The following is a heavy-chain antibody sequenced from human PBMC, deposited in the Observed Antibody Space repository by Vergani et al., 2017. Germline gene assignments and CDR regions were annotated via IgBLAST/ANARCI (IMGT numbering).Heavy chain of an antibody. CDR2: IHPADSDT. Sequence: EVQLVQSGAEVKKPGESLKISCQISGYSFTNYCIGWVRQMPGKGLAWLGIIHPADSDTRYSPSFQGQVTISVDKSISTAYLQRSSLRASDSAMYYCARLYGRDSSGSKYFDYWGQGTLVTVSS. CDR3: ARLYGRDSSGSKYFDY. J-gene: IGHJ4*02. CDR1: GYSFTNYC. D-gene: IGHD3-22*01. V-gene: IGHV5-51*01.